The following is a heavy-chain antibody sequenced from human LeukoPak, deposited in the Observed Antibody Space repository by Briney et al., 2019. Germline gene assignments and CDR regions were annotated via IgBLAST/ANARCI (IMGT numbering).Heavy chain of an antibody. CDR1: GFTFSSYS. CDR3: AKACRDDYNYYWYFDL. V-gene: IGHV3-23*01. D-gene: IGHD5-24*01. J-gene: IGHJ2*01. Sequence: GGSPRLSCAASGFTFSSYSMNRVRHAPGKGLEWVSAISGSGGSTYYADAVKGRFTISRDNSKNTLYLQMNSLRAEDTAVYYCAKACRDDYNYYWYFDLWGRGTLVTVSS. CDR2: ISGSGGST.